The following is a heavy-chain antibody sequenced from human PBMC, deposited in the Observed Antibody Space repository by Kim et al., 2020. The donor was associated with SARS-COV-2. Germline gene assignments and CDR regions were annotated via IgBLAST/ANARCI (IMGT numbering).Heavy chain of an antibody. V-gene: IGHV4-61*01. D-gene: IGHD6-6*01. CDR1: GGSLSSGSFY. CDR2: IYYSGST. CDR3: ARDRGIAARPSYYYYG. Sequence: SETLSLTCTVSGGSLSSGSFYWSWIRQPPGKGLEWIGYIYYSGSTNYNPSLKSRITISVDTSKNQLSLKLSSVTAADTAVYYCARDRGIAARPSYYYYG. J-gene: IGHJ6*01.